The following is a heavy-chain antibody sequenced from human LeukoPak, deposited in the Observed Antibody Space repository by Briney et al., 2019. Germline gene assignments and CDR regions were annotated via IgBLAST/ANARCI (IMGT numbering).Heavy chain of an antibody. J-gene: IGHJ6*03. Sequence: ASVKVSCKASGYTFTSYGISWVRQAPGHGLEWMGWISAYNGNTNYAQKLQGRVTMTTDTSTSTAYMELRSLRSDDTAVYYCAADTGVGATTSYYYYYMDVWGKGTTVTVSS. V-gene: IGHV1-18*01. D-gene: IGHD1-26*01. CDR3: AADTGVGATTSYYYYYMDV. CDR2: ISAYNGNT. CDR1: GYTFTSYG.